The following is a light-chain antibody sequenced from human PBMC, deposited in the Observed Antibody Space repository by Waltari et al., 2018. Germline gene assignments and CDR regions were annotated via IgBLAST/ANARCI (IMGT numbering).Light chain of an antibody. CDR3: AAWDDSLSAMV. J-gene: IGLJ2*01. CDR2: TNN. Sequence: QSVLTQPPSASGTPGQRVAITCSGSSSNIGRNYVDWYQQLPGTAPNLLIYTNNQRPSGVPDRFSDSKSGTSASLVISGLRSEDEADYYCAAWDDSLSAMVFGGGTKLTVL. CDR1: SSNIGRNY. V-gene: IGLV1-47*02.